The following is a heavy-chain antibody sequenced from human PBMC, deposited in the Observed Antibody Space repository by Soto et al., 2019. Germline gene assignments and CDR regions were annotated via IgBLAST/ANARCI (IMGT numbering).Heavy chain of an antibody. CDR2: IYYSGST. Sequence: SETLSLTCTVSGGSISSGGYYWSWIRQHPGKGLEWIGYIYYSGSTYYNPSFKSRVTISVDTSKNQFSLKLSSVTAADTAVYYCARGSRDGYNYYYYGMDVWGQGTTVTVSS. V-gene: IGHV4-31*03. CDR1: GGSISSGGYY. D-gene: IGHD5-12*01. CDR3: ARGSRDGYNYYYYGMDV. J-gene: IGHJ6*02.